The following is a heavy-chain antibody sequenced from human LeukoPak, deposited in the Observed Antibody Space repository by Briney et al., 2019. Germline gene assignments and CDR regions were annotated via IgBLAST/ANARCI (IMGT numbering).Heavy chain of an antibody. Sequence: GGSLRLSCAASGFTFSSYAMHWVRQAPGKGLEWVAVVSYDGSNKYYADSVKGRFTIPRDNSKNTLHLQMNSLRAEDTAVFYCARDRRGYNYGPVDYWGQGTLVTVSS. CDR1: GFTFSSYA. CDR3: ARDRRGYNYGPVDY. V-gene: IGHV3-30*04. J-gene: IGHJ4*02. D-gene: IGHD1-20*01. CDR2: VSYDGSNK.